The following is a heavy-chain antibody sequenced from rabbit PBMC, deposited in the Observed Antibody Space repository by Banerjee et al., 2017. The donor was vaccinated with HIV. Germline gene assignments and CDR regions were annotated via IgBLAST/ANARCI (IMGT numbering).Heavy chain of an antibody. CDR3: ARSLNGGFSTYGLNL. Sequence: ASWLNGRFTISRSTSLKTVTLQMTSLTAADTATYFCARSLNGGFSTYGLNLWGPGTLVTVS. D-gene: IGHD7-1*01. J-gene: IGHJ4*01. V-gene: IGHV1S47*01.